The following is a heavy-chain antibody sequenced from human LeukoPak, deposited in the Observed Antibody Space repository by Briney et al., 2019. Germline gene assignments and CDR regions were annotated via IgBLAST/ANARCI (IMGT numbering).Heavy chain of an antibody. Sequence: SQTLSLTCTVSGGSISSGGYCWSWIRQHPGKGLGWIGCIYYSGSTYYNPSLKSRLTISVDTSKNQFSLKLTSVTAADTAVYFCARDPGQGYCYYGMDVWGQGTTVTVSS. CDR3: ARDPGQGYCYYGMDV. CDR2: IYYSGST. J-gene: IGHJ6*02. CDR1: GGSISSGGYC. V-gene: IGHV4-31*03. D-gene: IGHD1-14*01.